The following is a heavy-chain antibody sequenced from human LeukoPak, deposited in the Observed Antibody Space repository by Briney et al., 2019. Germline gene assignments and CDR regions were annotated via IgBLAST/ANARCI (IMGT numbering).Heavy chain of an antibody. CDR2: IIPIFGTA. D-gene: IGHD1-26*01. Sequence: ASVKVSCKASGGTFSSYAISWVRQAPGQGLEWMGGIIPIFGTANYAQKFQGRVTITADKSTSTAYMELSSLRSEDTAAYYCAGVVGGTNWFDPWGQGTLVTVSS. V-gene: IGHV1-69*06. CDR3: AGVVGGTNWFDP. CDR1: GGTFSSYA. J-gene: IGHJ5*02.